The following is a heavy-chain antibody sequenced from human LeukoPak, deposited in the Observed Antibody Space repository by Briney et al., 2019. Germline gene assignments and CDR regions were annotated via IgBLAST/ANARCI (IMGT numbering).Heavy chain of an antibody. Sequence: ASVKVSCKASGYTFTSYYMHCGRQAPGQGLESMVIINPSGGSTSYAQKFQGRVTMTKDTSTSTVYMELSSLRSEDTAVYYCAREAVGDSSRGGNWFDPWGQGTLVTVSS. D-gene: IGHD6-13*01. CDR2: INPSGGST. CDR3: AREAVGDSSRGGNWFDP. CDR1: GYTFTSYY. J-gene: IGHJ5*02. V-gene: IGHV1-46*03.